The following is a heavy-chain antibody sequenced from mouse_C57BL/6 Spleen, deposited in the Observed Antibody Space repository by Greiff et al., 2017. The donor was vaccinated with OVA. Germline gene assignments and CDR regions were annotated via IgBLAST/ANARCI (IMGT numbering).Heavy chain of an antibody. V-gene: IGHV1-80*01. D-gene: IGHD2-5*01. Sequence: LQESGAELVKPGASVKISCKASGYAFSSYWMNWVKQRPGKGLEWIGQIYPGDGDTNYNGKFKGKATLTADKSSSTAYMQLSSLTSEDSAVYFCAYSNYDYYAMDYWGQGTSVTVSS. CDR2: IYPGDGDT. CDR3: AYSNYDYYAMDY. CDR1: GYAFSSYW. J-gene: IGHJ4*01.